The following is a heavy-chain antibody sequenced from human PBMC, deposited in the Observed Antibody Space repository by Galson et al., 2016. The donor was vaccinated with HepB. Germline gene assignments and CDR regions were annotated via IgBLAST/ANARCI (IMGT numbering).Heavy chain of an antibody. CDR1: GFTFNNAW. V-gene: IGHV3-15*07. D-gene: IGHD6-19*01. J-gene: IGHJ2*01. CDR2: IKTKINGGTT. Sequence: SLRLSCAASGFTFNNAWMNWVRQAPGKGLEWVGRIKTKINGGTTDYAAPAKGRFIITRDDSTSTLYLQMNSLRAEDTALYYCARDFSGGWYDYWYFDLWGRGTLVTVSS. CDR3: ARDFSGGWYDYWYFDL.